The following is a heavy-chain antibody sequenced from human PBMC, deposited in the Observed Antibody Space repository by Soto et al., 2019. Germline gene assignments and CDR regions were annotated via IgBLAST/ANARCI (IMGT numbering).Heavy chain of an antibody. J-gene: IGHJ4*02. Sequence: ASVKVSCKASGYIFTSNGISWVRQAPGQGLEWMGWISAYNGNTNYAQKLRGRVTMTTDTSTTTAYMELRSLRSDDTAVYYCARAEDILLLPAAIWGQGTLVTVSS. CDR2: ISAYNGNT. CDR1: GYIFTSNG. D-gene: IGHD2-2*01. V-gene: IGHV1-18*01. CDR3: ARAEDILLLPAAI.